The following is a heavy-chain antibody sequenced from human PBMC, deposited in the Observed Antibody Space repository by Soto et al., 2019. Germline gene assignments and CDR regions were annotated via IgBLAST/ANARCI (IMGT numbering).Heavy chain of an antibody. J-gene: IGHJ4*02. V-gene: IGHV3-23*01. CDR2: IIGSGGST. Sequence: EVQLLESGGGLVQPGGALRLSCAASGFTFSSYAMSWVRQAPGKALECVSAIIGSGGSTYYADSVKGRFTISRDNSKNTLYLQMNSLRAEDTAVYYCAKDRIAVAGGASDYWGQGTLVTVSS. D-gene: IGHD6-19*01. CDR3: AKDRIAVAGGASDY. CDR1: GFTFSSYA.